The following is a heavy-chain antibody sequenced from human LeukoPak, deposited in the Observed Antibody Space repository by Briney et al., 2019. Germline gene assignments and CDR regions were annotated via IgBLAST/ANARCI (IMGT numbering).Heavy chain of an antibody. J-gene: IGHJ4*02. CDR1: GGSISSSSYY. D-gene: IGHD1-26*01. V-gene: IGHV4-39*01. CDR2: IYYSGST. CDR3: ARLGWELLQGYHY. Sequence: SETLTLTCTVSGGSISSSSYYWGWIRQPPGKGLEWIGSIYYSGSTYYNPSLKSRVTISVDTSKNQFSLKLSSVTAADTAVYYCARLGWELLQGYHYWGQGTLVTVSS.